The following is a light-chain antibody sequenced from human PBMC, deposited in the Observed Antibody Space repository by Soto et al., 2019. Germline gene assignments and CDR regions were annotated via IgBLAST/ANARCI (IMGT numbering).Light chain of an antibody. J-gene: IGLJ2*01. V-gene: IGLV1-44*01. CDR2: SDD. CDR1: NSNIGRNT. Sequence: QSVLTQPPSASGTPGQRVTISCSGSNSNIGRNTVSWYQQVPGTAPKSLIYSDDQRPSAVPDRISGSRSGTSASLAISGLQSGDEAEYYCAAWDDTLRARVFGGGTKLTVL. CDR3: AAWDDTLRARV.